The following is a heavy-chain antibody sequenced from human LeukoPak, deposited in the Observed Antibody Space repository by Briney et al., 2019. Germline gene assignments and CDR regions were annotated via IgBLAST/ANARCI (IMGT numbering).Heavy chain of an antibody. Sequence: PSETLSLTCTVSGGSISSYYWSWIRQPPGKGLEWIGYIYYSGSTNYNPSLKSRVTISVDTSKNQFSLKLSSVTAADTAVYYCARLGYDFWSGYSNYFDYWGQGTLVTVSS. V-gene: IGHV4-59*08. CDR2: IYYSGST. D-gene: IGHD3-3*01. CDR3: ARLGYDFWSGYSNYFDY. CDR1: GGSISSYY. J-gene: IGHJ4*02.